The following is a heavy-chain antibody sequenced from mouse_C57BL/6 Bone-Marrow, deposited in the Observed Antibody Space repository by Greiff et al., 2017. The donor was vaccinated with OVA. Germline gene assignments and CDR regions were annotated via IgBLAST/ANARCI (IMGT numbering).Heavy chain of an antibody. V-gene: IGHV3-1*01. Sequence: EVQLMESGPGMVKPSQSLSLTCTVTGYSITSGYDWHWIRHFPGNKLEWMGYISYSGSTNYNPSLKSRISITHDTSKNHFFLKLNSVTTEDTATYYCARGLLRYFDYWGQGTTLTVSS. CDR2: ISYSGST. J-gene: IGHJ2*01. D-gene: IGHD1-1*01. CDR1: GYSITSGYD. CDR3: ARGLLRYFDY.